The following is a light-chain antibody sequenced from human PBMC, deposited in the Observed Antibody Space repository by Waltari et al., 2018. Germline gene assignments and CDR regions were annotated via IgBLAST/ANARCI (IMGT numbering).Light chain of an antibody. CDR2: AAS. CDR3: QQSHSSPRT. CDR1: QSISNY. J-gene: IGKJ1*01. V-gene: IGKV1-39*01. Sequence: DIQMTQSPSSLSASVGDRVTITCRTSQSISNYLNWYQQKPGKAPKVLIYAASSLQSGVPSRFSGSGSGTDVTLTISTLQPEDSATYYCQQSHSSPRTFGQGTKVEIK.